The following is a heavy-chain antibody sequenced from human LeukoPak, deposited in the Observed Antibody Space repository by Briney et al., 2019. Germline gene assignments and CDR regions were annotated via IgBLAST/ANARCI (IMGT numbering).Heavy chain of an antibody. CDR1: GYSFGNYW. V-gene: IGHV5-51*01. CDR2: VYSGDSST. CDR3: ARLTDYYDSSGYYRNYNWFDP. D-gene: IGHD3-22*01. Sequence: GESLKISCRGSGYSFGNYWIAWVRQMPGKGLEWMGIVYSGDSSTKYSPSFQGQVTISVDRSINTAYLQWSSLTASYTAMYYCARLTDYYDSSGYYRNYNWFDPWGQGTLVTVSS. J-gene: IGHJ5*02.